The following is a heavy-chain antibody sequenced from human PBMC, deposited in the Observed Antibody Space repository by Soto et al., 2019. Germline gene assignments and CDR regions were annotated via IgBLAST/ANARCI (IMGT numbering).Heavy chain of an antibody. CDR2: IYWDDDK. D-gene: IGHD3-22*01. V-gene: IGHV2-5*02. CDR3: AHRLIGYYYDSSGSNWFDP. Sequence: QITLKESGPTLVKPTQTLTLTCTFSGFSLRTSGVGVGWIRQPPGKALEWIALIYWDDDKRYSPSLKRRLTITKDTSKNQVVLTMTNMDPVDTATYYCAHRLIGYYYDSSGSNWFDPWGQGTLVTVSS. CDR1: GFSLRTSGVG. J-gene: IGHJ5*02.